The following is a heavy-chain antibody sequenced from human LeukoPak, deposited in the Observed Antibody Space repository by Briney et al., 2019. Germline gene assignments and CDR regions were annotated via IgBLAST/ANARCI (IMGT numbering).Heavy chain of an antibody. CDR2: IFYSGST. J-gene: IGHJ6*03. Sequence: SETLSLTCTVSGGSISTYYWSWIRQPPGKGLEWIGYIFYSGSTTYNPSLKSRVTISVDTSQNPFSLILMSVTAADTHVYYCAXXXXXXVXXXXXXXMDVWGXGTTVTVSS. CDR3: AXXXXXXVXXXXXXXMDV. V-gene: IGHV4-59*01. CDR1: GGSISTYY.